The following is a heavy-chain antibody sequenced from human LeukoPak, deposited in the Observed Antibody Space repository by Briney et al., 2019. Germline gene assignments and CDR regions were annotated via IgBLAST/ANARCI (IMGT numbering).Heavy chain of an antibody. CDR2: ISAYNGNT. V-gene: IGHV1-18*01. D-gene: IGHD3-22*01. J-gene: IGHJ4*02. CDR1: GYTFTSYG. CDR3: ARVSNYYDSSGYYYYFDY. Sequence: GASVKVSCKASGYTFTSYGISWVRQAPGQGLEWMGWISAYNGNTNYAQKLQGRVTMTTDTSTSTAYMELSSLRSEDTAVYYCARVSNYYDSSGYYYYFDYWGQGTLVTVSS.